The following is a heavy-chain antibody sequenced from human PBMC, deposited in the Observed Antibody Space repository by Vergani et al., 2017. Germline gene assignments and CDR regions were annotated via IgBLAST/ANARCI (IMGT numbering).Heavy chain of an antibody. D-gene: IGHD3-16*01. CDR3: ARVWGKGGVDP. Sequence: QVQLVQSGAEVKKPGASVKVSCKASGYTFTGYYMHWVRQAPGQGLEWMGGIIPIFGTANYAQKFQGRVTITADESTSTAYMELSSLRSEDTAVYYCARVWGKGGVDPWGQGTLVTVSS. CDR2: IIPIFGTA. J-gene: IGHJ5*02. CDR1: GYTFTGYY. V-gene: IGHV1-69*01.